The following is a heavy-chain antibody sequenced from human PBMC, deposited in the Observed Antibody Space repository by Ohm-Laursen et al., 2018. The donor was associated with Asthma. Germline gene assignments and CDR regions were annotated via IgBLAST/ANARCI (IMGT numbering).Heavy chain of an antibody. CDR3: ARQITHYDFWSGLN. CDR1: GFTFSSYG. CDR2: ISYDGSNK. D-gene: IGHD3-3*01. Sequence: SLRLSCAASGFTFSSYGMHWVRRAPGKGLEWVAVISYDGSNKYYVDSVKGRFTISRDNSKNTLWLQMSSLRAEDTAVYYCARQITHYDFWSGLNWGQGTLVTVSS. J-gene: IGHJ4*02. V-gene: IGHV3-30*03.